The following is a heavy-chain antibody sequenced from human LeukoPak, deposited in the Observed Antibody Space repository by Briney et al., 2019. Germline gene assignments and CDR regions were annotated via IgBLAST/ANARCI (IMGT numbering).Heavy chain of an antibody. CDR1: GGSFSGYY. V-gene: IGHV4-34*01. D-gene: IGHD4-17*01. CDR2: INHSGST. J-gene: IGHJ2*01. CDR3: ARAGMTTGPRGYFDL. Sequence: SETLSLTCAVYGGSFSGYYWSWIRQPPGKGQEWIGEINHSGSTNYNPSLKSRVTISVDTSKNQFSLKLSSVTAADTAVYYCARAGMTTGPRGYFDLWGRGTLVTVSS.